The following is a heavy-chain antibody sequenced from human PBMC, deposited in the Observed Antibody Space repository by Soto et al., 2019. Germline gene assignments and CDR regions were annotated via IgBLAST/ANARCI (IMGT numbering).Heavy chain of an antibody. J-gene: IGHJ4*02. V-gene: IGHV3-11*01. D-gene: IGHD6-13*01. CDR3: ARQYSSMLDQ. CDR1: GFTFRNHY. CDR2: ISDSGSDI. Sequence: QVQLVESGGGLVKSGGSLRLACAASGFTFRNHYVTWIRQAPGKGLEWVSYISDSGSDIYYADSVKGRFTISRDNANNSLYLQMNSLRADDTALYYCARQYSSMLDQWGQGTLVTVSP.